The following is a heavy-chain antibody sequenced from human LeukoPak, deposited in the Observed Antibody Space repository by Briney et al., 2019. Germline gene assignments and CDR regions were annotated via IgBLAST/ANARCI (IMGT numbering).Heavy chain of an antibody. Sequence: ASVKVSCKASGYTFTSFDMNWVRQAPGQGLEWMGWISAYNGNTNYAQKLQGRVTMTTDTSTSTAYMELRSLRSDDTAVYYCAVVVVAATLSVWGQGTLVTVSS. CDR3: AVVVVAATLSV. J-gene: IGHJ4*02. V-gene: IGHV1-18*01. CDR2: ISAYNGNT. CDR1: GYTFTSFD. D-gene: IGHD2-15*01.